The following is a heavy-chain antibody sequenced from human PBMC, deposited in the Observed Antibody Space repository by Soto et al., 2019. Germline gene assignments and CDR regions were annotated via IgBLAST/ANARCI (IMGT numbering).Heavy chain of an antibody. Sequence: PSETLSLTCTVSGDSISSYYWSWIRQPPGKGLEWIGYIYYSGSTNYNPSLKSRVTISVDTSKNQFSLNLSSVTAADTAVYYCARLLSEIKYGGNPFLRERREYYYGMDVWGQGTTVTVSS. CDR1: GDSISSYY. J-gene: IGHJ6*02. CDR2: IYYSGST. V-gene: IGHV4-59*01. D-gene: IGHD2-15*01. CDR3: ARLLSEIKYGGNPFLRERREYYYGMDV.